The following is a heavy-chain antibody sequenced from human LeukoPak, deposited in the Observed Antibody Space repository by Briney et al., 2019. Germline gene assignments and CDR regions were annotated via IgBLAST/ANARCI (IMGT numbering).Heavy chain of an antibody. D-gene: IGHD1-14*01. J-gene: IGHJ6*03. CDR2: IYTSGST. CDR1: GGSISSYY. Sequence: SETLSLTCTVSGGSISSYYWSWTRQPAGKGLEWIGRIYTSGSTNYNPSLKSRDTMSVDTSKNLFSLKLSSVTAADTAVYYCARATPNRLHSYYMDVWGKGTTATVSS. V-gene: IGHV4-4*07. CDR3: ARATPNRLHSYYMDV.